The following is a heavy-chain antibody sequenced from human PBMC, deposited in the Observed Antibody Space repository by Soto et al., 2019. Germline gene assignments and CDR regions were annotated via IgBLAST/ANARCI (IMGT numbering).Heavy chain of an antibody. CDR2: ISSSSSYI. V-gene: IGHV3-21*01. CDR3: ARERSLQNFDY. Sequence: PWGSLRLSCAASGFTFCSYTMNCVRQAPGKGPEWVSSISSSSSYIYYADSVKGRFTISRDNAKNSLYLQMNSLRAEDTAVYYCARERSLQNFDYWGQGTLVTVSS. J-gene: IGHJ4*02. CDR1: GFTFCSYT. D-gene: IGHD4-4*01.